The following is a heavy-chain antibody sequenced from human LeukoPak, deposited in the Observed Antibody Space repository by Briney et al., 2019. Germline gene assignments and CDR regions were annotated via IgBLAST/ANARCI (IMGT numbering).Heavy chain of an antibody. CDR2: ISAYNGNT. Sequence: GASVNVSCEASGYTFTSYGISWVRQAPGQGLEWMGWISAYNGNTNYAQNLQGRVTMTTDTSTSTAYMELRSLRSDDTAMYYCARDRQSCSSSSCLVDSWGQGTLVTVSS. J-gene: IGHJ4*02. V-gene: IGHV1-18*01. CDR3: ARDRQSCSSSSCLVDS. D-gene: IGHD2-2*01. CDR1: GYTFTSYG.